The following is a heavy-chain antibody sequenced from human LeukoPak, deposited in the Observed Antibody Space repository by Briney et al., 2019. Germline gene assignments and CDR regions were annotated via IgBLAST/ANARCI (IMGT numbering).Heavy chain of an antibody. J-gene: IGHJ6*02. Sequence: GASVKVSCKASGGTFSSYAISWVRQAPGQGLEWMGGIIPIFGTANYARKFQGRVTITADESTSTAYMELSSLRSEDTAVYYCARSSSVYYYGMDVWGQGTTVTVSS. D-gene: IGHD2-2*01. CDR1: GGTFSSYA. CDR3: ARSSSVYYYGMDV. V-gene: IGHV1-69*13. CDR2: IIPIFGTA.